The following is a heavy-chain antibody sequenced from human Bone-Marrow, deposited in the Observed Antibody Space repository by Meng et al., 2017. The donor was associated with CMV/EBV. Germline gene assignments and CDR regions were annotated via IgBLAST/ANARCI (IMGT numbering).Heavy chain of an antibody. J-gene: IGHJ4*02. D-gene: IGHD3-3*01. CDR2: IYYSGST. Sequence: SETLSLTCTVSGGSISSGGYYWSWIRQHPGKGLEWIGYIYYSGSTYYNPSLKSRVTISVDTSKNQFSLKLSSVTAADTAVYYCARVYRYYDFWSGYYFDYWGQGPLVTVSS. V-gene: IGHV4-31*03. CDR3: ARVYRYYDFWSGYYFDY. CDR1: GGSISSGGYY.